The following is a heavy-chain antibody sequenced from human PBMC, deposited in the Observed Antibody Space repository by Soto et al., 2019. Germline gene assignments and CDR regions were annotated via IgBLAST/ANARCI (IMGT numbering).Heavy chain of an antibody. CDR1: GFTFTSSA. CDR2: IVVGSGNT. CDR3: AALDILTGYYAPDFDY. D-gene: IGHD3-9*01. Sequence: GASVKVSCKASGFTFTSSAMQWVRQARGQRLEWIGWIVVGSGNTNYAQKFQERVTITRDMSTSIAYMELSSLRSEDTAVYYCAALDILTGYYAPDFDYWGQGTLVTVSS. J-gene: IGHJ4*02. V-gene: IGHV1-58*02.